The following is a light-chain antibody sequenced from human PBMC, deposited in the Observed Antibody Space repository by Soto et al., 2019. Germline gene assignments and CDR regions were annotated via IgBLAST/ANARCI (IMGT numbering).Light chain of an antibody. V-gene: IGLV2-14*03. J-gene: IGLJ1*01. CDR2: DVT. CDR1: NRDVGAYNY. Sequence: QSVLTQPASVSGSPGQSITISCTGNNRDVGAYNYVSWYQQHPGKAPKLMIYDVTNRPSGVSNRFSGSKSGYTASLTISGLQAEDEADYYCSSYTTSSTYVFGTGTKVTVL. CDR3: SSYTTSSTYV.